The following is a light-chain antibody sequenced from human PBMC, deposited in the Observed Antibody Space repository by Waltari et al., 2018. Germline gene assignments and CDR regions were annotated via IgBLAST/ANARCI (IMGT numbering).Light chain of an antibody. CDR2: NVN. J-gene: IGLJ3*02. CDR3: SSYTASSTWV. V-gene: IGLV2-14*03. Sequence: QPALTQPASVSGSPGQSITISCTGTSNDVGGYNYVSWYQQYPGKAPTLMIYNVNQRPSGVSNPFSGSKSGNTASLTISGLQAEDEAHYHCSSYTASSTWVFGGGTKVTVL. CDR1: SNDVGGYNY.